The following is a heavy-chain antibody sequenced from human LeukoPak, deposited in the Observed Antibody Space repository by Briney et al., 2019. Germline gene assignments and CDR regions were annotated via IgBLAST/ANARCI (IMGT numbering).Heavy chain of an antibody. CDR1: GGSISSGDYY. J-gene: IGHJ5*02. Sequence: PSQTLSLTCTVSGGSISSGDYYWSWIRQPPGKGLEWIGYIYYSGSTYYNPSLKSRVTISVDTSKDQFSLKLSSVTAADTAVYYCARDSRKASDGNWFDPWGQGTLVTVSS. V-gene: IGHV4-30-4*08. CDR3: ARDSRKASDGNWFDP. CDR2: IYYSGST.